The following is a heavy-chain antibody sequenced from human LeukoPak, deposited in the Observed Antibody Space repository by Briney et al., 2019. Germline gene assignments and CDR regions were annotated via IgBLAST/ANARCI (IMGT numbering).Heavy chain of an antibody. J-gene: IGHJ4*02. CDR3: ASSSYYDSSGPTFDY. D-gene: IGHD3-22*01. V-gene: IGHV4-59*11. CDR2: ISYSGTT. Sequence: PSETLSLTCTASGGSISSHSWSWIRQPPGKGLEWIGYISYSGTTNYKPSLKSRVTISVDTSKNQFSLKLSSVTAADTAVYYCASSSYYDSSGPTFDYWGQGTLVTVSS. CDR1: GGSISSHS.